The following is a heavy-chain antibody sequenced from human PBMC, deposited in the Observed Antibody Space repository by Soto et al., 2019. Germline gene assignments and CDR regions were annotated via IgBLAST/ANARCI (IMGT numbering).Heavy chain of an antibody. CDR3: ARVAVLTAAGTTDY. J-gene: IGHJ4*02. D-gene: IGHD6-13*01. V-gene: IGHV1-8*01. CDR1: GYTFTSYD. CDR2: MNPNSGNT. Sequence: ASVKVSCKASGYTFTSYDINWVRQATGQGLEWMGWMNPNSGNTGYAQKFQGRFTISRDNAKNSLYLQMNSLRAEDTAVYYCARVAVLTAAGTTDYWGQGTLVTVSS.